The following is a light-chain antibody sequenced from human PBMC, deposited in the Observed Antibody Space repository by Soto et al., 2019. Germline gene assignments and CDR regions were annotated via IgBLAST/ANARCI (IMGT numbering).Light chain of an antibody. CDR3: QSYDSSNPV. V-gene: IGLV6-57*04. CDR2: EDN. CDR1: SGSIASNY. J-gene: IGLJ2*01. Sequence: NFMLTQPHSVSESPGKTVTISCTRSSGSIASNYVQWYQQRPGSAPTTVSYEDNQRPSGVPDRFSGSIDSSSNSASLTISGLKTEDEADYYCQSYDSSNPVFGGGTKVTVL.